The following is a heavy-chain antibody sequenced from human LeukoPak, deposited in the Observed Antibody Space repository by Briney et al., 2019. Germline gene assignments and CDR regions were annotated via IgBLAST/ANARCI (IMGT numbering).Heavy chain of an antibody. Sequence: SQTLSLTCAVSGGSISSGGYSWSWIRQPPGKGLEWIGYIYHSGSTYYNPSLKSRVTMSVDTSKNQFSLKLSSVTAADTAVYYCARDPSRYYYYYGMDVWGQGTTVTVSS. J-gene: IGHJ6*02. CDR2: IYHSGST. V-gene: IGHV4-30-2*01. CDR3: ARDPSRYYYYYGMDV. CDR1: GGSISSGGYS.